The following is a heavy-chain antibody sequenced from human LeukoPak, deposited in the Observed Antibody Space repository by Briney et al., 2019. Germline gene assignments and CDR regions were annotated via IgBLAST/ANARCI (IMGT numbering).Heavy chain of an antibody. V-gene: IGHV4-59*01. CDR2: IYYSGGT. CDR3: ARSTTVTTDY. CDR1: GGSISSYY. Sequence: SETLSLTCTVSGGSISSYYWSWIRQPPGKGLEWIGYIYYSGGTNYNPSLKSRVTISVDTSKNQFSLKLSSVTAADTAVYYCARSTTVTTDYWGQGTLVTVSS. J-gene: IGHJ4*02. D-gene: IGHD4-17*01.